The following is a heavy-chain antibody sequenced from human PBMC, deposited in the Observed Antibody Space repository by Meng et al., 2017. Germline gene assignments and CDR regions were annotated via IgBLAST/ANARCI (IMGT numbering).Heavy chain of an antibody. D-gene: IGHD3-16*01. Sequence: VELVPSGPVPEKPGAPVKVSCKASVYTFTSYGISWGRQAPGQGLEWMGWISAYNGNTNYAQKLQGRVTMTTDTSTSTAYMELRSLRSDDTAVYYCARVGLILGPSRGSWYFDLWGRGTLVTVSS. J-gene: IGHJ2*01. CDR1: VYTFTSYG. V-gene: IGHV1-18*01. CDR3: ARVGLILGPSRGSWYFDL. CDR2: ISAYNGNT.